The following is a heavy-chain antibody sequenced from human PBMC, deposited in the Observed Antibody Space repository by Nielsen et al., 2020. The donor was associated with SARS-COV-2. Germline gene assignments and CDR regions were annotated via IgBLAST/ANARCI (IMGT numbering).Heavy chain of an antibody. J-gene: IGHJ4*02. CDR2: ISAYNGNT. CDR3: ARGGGYCSGGSCYGFGFFDY. D-gene: IGHD2-15*01. V-gene: IGHV1-18*01. Sequence: VRQAPGQGLEWMGWISAYNGNTNYAQKLQGRVTMTTDTSTSTAYMELRSLRSDDTAVYYCARGGGYCSGGSCYGFGFFDYWGQGTLVTVSS.